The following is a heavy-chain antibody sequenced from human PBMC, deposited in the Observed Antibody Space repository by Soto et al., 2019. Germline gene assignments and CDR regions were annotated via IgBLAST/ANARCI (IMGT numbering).Heavy chain of an antibody. CDR2: IYYSGNT. CDR3: ARHRIHRLSGSRDAFDI. CDR1: GGSISSGYYY. Sequence: SETLSLTCSVSGGSISSGYYYWSWIRQPPGKGLEWIGNIYYSGNTYYNPSLKSRLIISIDTSKNQFSLKVGSVTAADTAVYYCARHRIHRLSGSRDAFDIWGQGTMVTVSS. V-gene: IGHV4-30-4*01. J-gene: IGHJ3*02. D-gene: IGHD1-26*01.